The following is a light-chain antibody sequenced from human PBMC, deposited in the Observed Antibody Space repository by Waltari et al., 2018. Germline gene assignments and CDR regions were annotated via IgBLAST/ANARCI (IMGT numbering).Light chain of an antibody. CDR2: DNS. Sequence: QSVLTQPPSVSAAPGQKVTVSCSGTTSNIGNYYVSWYQHLPGTAPKLLIFDNSQRPSGIPARFSGSKSCTSATLGITGLQTGDEADYYCGTWDSSLDSYVFGSGSKVTVL. CDR1: TSNIGNYY. J-gene: IGLJ1*01. CDR3: GTWDSSLDSYV. V-gene: IGLV1-51*01.